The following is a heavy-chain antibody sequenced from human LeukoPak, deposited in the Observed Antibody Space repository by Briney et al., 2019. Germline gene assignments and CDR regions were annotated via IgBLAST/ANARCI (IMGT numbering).Heavy chain of an antibody. Sequence: GGSLRLSCAASGFTFSSYWMHWVRQAPGKGLEWVALIRNDGTNKYYADSVKGRFTISRDNSKNTLYLQMNSLRAEDTALYYCARDQHDYGDYWGQGTLVTVSS. CDR3: ARDQHDYGDY. CDR2: IRNDGTNK. V-gene: IGHV3-30*02. J-gene: IGHJ4*02. CDR1: GFTFSSYW.